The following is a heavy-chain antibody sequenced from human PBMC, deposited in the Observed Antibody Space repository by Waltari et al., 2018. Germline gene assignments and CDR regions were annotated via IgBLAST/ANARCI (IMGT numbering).Heavy chain of an antibody. CDR2: IKEEGSEE. J-gene: IGHJ6*02. Sequence: EVQLVESGGGLVQPGESLSLSCAASGFSFSDSWMTWVRQTPGKGLGWVSNIKEEGSEERLVGFLKGRITISRDNAKNALYLQMTSLRVEDTAVYYCARGNGGYYGLDVWGQGTTVTVSS. V-gene: IGHV3-7*01. CDR3: ARGNGGYYGLDV. CDR1: GFSFSDSW.